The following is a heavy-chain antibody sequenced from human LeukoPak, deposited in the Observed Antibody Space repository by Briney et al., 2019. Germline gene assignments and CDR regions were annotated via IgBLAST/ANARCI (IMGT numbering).Heavy chain of an antibody. D-gene: IGHD3-22*01. CDR1: GYTFTFYY. CDR3: PGNLWLPTTTSLDY. J-gene: IGHJ4*02. Sequence: ASVTVSCKPSGYTFTFYYMHWVRQAPGQGLEWMGWINPNSGGTNYAHKFHGRVTMTRDTSISTAYMELSSLRSADTAGYYFPGNLWLPTTTSLDYGGQGTLVTPPS. CDR2: INPNSGGT. V-gene: IGHV1-2*07.